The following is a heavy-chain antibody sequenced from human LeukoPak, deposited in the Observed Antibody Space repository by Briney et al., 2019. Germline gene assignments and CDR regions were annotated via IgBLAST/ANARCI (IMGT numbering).Heavy chain of an antibody. D-gene: IGHD4/OR15-4a*01. Sequence: SETLSLTCTVSGGSISSYYWSWIRQPPGKGLEWMGYIYYSGNTNYNPALKCRVTISVDPSKNQFSLRLSSVTAADTALYYCARHAAFADYQSHLTHFDYWGQGTLVTVSS. J-gene: IGHJ4*02. CDR1: GGSISSYY. CDR3: ARHAAFADYQSHLTHFDY. CDR2: IYYSGNT. V-gene: IGHV4-59*08.